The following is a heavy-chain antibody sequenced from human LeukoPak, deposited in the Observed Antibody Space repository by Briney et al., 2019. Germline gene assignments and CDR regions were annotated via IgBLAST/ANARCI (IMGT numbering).Heavy chain of an antibody. CDR1: GGTFSSYA. D-gene: IGHD5-18*01. J-gene: IGHJ4*02. Sequence: ASVKVSCKASGGTFSSYAISWVRQAPGQGLEWMGGIIPIFGTANYAQKFQGRVTITADKSTSTAYMELSSLRSEDTAVYYCARNTWIQLWYLDYWGQGTLVTVSS. CDR3: ARNTWIQLWYLDY. V-gene: IGHV1-69*06. CDR2: IIPIFGTA.